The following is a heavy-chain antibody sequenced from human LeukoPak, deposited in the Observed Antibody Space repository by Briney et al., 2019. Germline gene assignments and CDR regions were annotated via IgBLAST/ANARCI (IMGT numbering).Heavy chain of an antibody. Sequence: SETLSLTCTVSGGSISSSSYYWGWIRQPPGKGLEWIGSIYYSGSTYYNPSLKSRVTISVDTSKNQFSLKLSSVTAADTAVYYCARQYCSGGSCYSGYYYFDYWGQGTLVTVSS. D-gene: IGHD2-15*01. CDR3: ARQYCSGGSCYSGYYYFDY. CDR1: GGSISSSSYY. J-gene: IGHJ4*02. CDR2: IYYSGST. V-gene: IGHV4-39*01.